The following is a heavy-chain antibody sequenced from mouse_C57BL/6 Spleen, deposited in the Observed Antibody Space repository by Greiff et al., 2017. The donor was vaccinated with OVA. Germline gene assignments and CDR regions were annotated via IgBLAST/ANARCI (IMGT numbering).Heavy chain of an antibody. Sequence: EVQLQESGPGLVKPSQSLSLTCSVTGYSITSGYYWNWIRQFPGNKLEWMGYISYDGSNNYNPSLKNRISITRDTSKNQFFLKLNSVTTEDTATYYCAREGCYYGNCPWFAYWGQGTLVTVSA. V-gene: IGHV3-6*01. CDR3: AREGCYYGNCPWFAY. CDR1: GYSITSGYY. D-gene: IGHD2-1*01. CDR2: ISYDGSN. J-gene: IGHJ3*01.